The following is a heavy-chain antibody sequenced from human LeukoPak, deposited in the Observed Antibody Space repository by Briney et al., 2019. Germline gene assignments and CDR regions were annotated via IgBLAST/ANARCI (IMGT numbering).Heavy chain of an antibody. CDR3: ARGAGYSSSNDY. D-gene: IGHD6-13*01. CDR1: GGSVSSGSYY. V-gene: IGHV4-61*01. CDR2: IYYSGST. Sequence: SETLSLTCTVSGGSVSSGSYYWSWIRQPPGKGLEWIGYIYYSGSTNYNPSLKSRVTISVDTSKNQFSLKLSSVTAADTAVYYCARGAGYSSSNDYWGQGTLGTVSS. J-gene: IGHJ4*02.